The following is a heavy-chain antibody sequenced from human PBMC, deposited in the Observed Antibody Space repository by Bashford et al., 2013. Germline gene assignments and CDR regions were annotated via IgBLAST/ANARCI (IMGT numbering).Heavy chain of an antibody. Sequence: SETLSLTCTVSGGSISSYYWSWIRQPAGKGLEWIGRIYTSGSTNYNPSLKSRVTMSVDTSKNQFSLKLSSVTAADTAVYYCARGYCSGGSCYYYYGMDVVGPRATVTVSS. CDR1: GGSISSYY. CDR3: ARGYCSGGSCYYYYGMDV. D-gene: IGHD2-15*01. CDR2: IYTSGST. J-gene: IGHJ6*01. V-gene: IGHV4-4*07.